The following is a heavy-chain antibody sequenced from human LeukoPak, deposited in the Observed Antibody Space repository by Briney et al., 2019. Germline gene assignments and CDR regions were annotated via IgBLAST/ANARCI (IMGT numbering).Heavy chain of an antibody. J-gene: IGHJ4*02. Sequence: GGSLRLSCAASGFTFTNNWMSGVRQAPGKGLEWVANIKSDGSEKYYVDSVEGRFTISRDNAKNTVSLQMDSLRGEDTAVYYCVRALGSPTADHWGQGTLVTVSS. CDR3: VRALGSPTADH. CDR2: IKSDGSEK. CDR1: GFTFTNNW. V-gene: IGHV3-7*01. D-gene: IGHD3-16*01.